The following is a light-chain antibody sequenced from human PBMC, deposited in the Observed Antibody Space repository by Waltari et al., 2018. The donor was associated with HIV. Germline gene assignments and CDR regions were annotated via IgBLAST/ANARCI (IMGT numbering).Light chain of an antibody. J-gene: IGLJ2*01. CDR2: EVT. CDR3: SSYGDSLRVL. Sequence: HSSLPPPSTPSGAPGPSITHLLTCPRSRLWALYFVSWFQQHPPSAPRLLLYEVTRRPSTVSNRFSGSRSGNSAFLTVAGLQAGDEAAYFCSSYGDSLRVLFGGGTNLTVL. V-gene: IGLV2-8*01. CDR1: RSRLWALYF.